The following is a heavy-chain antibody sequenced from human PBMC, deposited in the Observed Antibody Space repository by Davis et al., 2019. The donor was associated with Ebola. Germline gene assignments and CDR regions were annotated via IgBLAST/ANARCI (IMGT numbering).Heavy chain of an antibody. J-gene: IGHJ4*02. CDR1: GFTFSSFG. CDR2: VWYDGSRK. CDR3: ARIEALRQFDY. Sequence: PGGSLSFSFPPSGFTFSSFGFHWVRQAPGKGLEWLAVVWYDGSRKEYAYSVKGRFTISRDNSNNTLALQMNSLGAEDTAVDYCARIEALRQFDYWGQGTLVTVSS. V-gene: IGHV3-33*01.